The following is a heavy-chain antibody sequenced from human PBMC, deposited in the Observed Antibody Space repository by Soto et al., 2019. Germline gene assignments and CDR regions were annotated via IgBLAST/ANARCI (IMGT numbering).Heavy chain of an antibody. Sequence: QEQLMESGGGVVQPGRSLRLSCVASGFSFSSQAMHWVRQAPGKGLEWVAAISNDGNRQLYADSVKDRFTITRDNSRNTLDLQMNQLRTEDTGVYFCARDIYSYGSVGTPDSWGQGTMVTVSS. J-gene: IGHJ3*02. CDR3: ARDIYSYGSVGTPDS. CDR1: GFSFSSQA. D-gene: IGHD5-18*01. V-gene: IGHV3-30-3*01. CDR2: ISNDGNRQ.